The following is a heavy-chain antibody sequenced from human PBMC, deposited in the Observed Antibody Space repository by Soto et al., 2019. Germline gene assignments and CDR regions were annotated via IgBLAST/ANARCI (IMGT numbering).Heavy chain of an antibody. CDR2: INPNSGST. CDR1: GYTFTNFG. CDR3: ARDRVEMATTPSFQH. V-gene: IGHV1-18*01. J-gene: IGHJ1*01. D-gene: IGHD5-12*01. Sequence: ASVKVSCKASGYTFTNFGISWVRQAPGQGLEWMGWINPNSGSTNYAQKFQGRVTMTRDTSTSTAYMELSSLRSEDTAVYYCARDRVEMATTPSFQHWGQGTLVTSPQ.